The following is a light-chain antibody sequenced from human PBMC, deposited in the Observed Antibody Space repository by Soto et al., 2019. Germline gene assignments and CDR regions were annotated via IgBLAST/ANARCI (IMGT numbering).Light chain of an antibody. CDR3: SSYADNNLL. V-gene: IGLV2-8*01. CDR1: SGHVGRYNY. CDR2: EVS. Sequence: QSALTQPPSASGSPGQSVTISCTGTSGHVGRYNYVSWYQQHPGKAPKLMIFEVSERPSGVPDRFSGSKSDNTASLTVSGLQAEDEADYYCSSYADNNLLFGGGTKLTVL. J-gene: IGLJ2*01.